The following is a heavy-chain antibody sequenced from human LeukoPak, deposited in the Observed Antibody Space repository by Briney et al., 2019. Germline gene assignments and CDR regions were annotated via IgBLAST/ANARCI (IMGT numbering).Heavy chain of an antibody. V-gene: IGHV3-7*01. D-gene: IGHD2-15*01. CDR3: ARDRYCSDSSCPHFDY. CDR2: IKQDESEK. Sequence: GGSLRLSCTASGFTFSHYWMSWVRQAPGKGLQWVADIKQDESEKYYVDSVKGRFTISRDNAKNSMYLQMNSLRAEDTAVYYCARDRYCSDSSCPHFDYWGQGTLVTVSS. J-gene: IGHJ4*02. CDR1: GFTFSHYW.